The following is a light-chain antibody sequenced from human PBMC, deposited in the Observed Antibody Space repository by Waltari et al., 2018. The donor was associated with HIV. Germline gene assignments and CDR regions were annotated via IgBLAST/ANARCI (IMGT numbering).Light chain of an antibody. V-gene: IGKV3-15*01. J-gene: IGKJ1*01. CDR2: GAY. CDR3: QQYNNWPPWT. Sequence: EIVMTQSPATLSVSPGERATLSCRASQSVSSNLAWYQQKPGQAPRLLIYGAYNRATGIPARFSGSGSGTEFTLTISSLQSEDFAVYYCQQYNNWPPWTFGQGTKVEIK. CDR1: QSVSSN.